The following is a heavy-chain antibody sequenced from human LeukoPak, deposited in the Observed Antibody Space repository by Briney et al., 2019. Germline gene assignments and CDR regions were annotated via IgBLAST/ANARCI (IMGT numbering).Heavy chain of an antibody. CDR2: FGSAGDT. Sequence: AGGSLRLSCATSGFPFSAYDMHWVRQATGKGLEWVSAFGSAGDTYYPGAVKGRFTISRDYATDSLYLQMNSLRAGDTAVYFCVRGALPGDNWYFDLWGRGTLVTVSS. CDR3: VRGALPGDNWYFDL. V-gene: IGHV3-13*01. CDR1: GFPFSAYD. J-gene: IGHJ2*01.